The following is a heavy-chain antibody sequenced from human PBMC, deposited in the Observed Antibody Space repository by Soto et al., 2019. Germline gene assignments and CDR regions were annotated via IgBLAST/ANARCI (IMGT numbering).Heavy chain of an antibody. CDR3: ARDLSARPLVNIAARPERA. J-gene: IGHJ4*02. CDR1: GFTFSSYS. Sequence: GGSLRLSCAASGFTFSSYSMNWVRQAPGKGLEWVSSISSSSSYINYADSVKGRFTISRDNAKNSLYLQMNSLRAEDTAVYYCARDLSARPLVNIAARPERAWGQGTLVTVSS. V-gene: IGHV3-21*01. D-gene: IGHD6-6*01. CDR2: ISSSSSYI.